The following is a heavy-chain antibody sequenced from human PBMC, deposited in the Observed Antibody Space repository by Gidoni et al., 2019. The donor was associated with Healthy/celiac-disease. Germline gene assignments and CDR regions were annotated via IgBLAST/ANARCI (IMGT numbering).Heavy chain of an antibody. Sequence: EVQLLESGGGLVQPGGSLRLSCAASGFTFSSYALSWVRQAPGKGLEWVSAIRGSGGSTYYADSVKGRFTISRDNSKNTLYLQMNSLRAEDTAVYYCAKAVRYSYGYFRGYFDYWGQGTLVTVSS. V-gene: IGHV3-23*01. D-gene: IGHD5-18*01. CDR2: IRGSGGST. CDR3: AKAVRYSYGYFRGYFDY. J-gene: IGHJ4*02. CDR1: GFTFSSYA.